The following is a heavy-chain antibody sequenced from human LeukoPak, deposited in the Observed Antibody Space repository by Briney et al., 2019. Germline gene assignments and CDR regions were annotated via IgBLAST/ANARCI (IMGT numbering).Heavy chain of an antibody. CDR1: GFTFSNNW. D-gene: IGHD1-26*01. J-gene: IGHJ3*02. CDR2: ISPDGSST. V-gene: IGHV3-74*01. Sequence: PGGSLRLSCAASGFTFSNNWMHWVRQVPGKGLVWVSRISPDGSSTSYVDSVKGRFTISRDNAKNSLYLQMNSLRAEDMALYYCAKGGKWELLLSAFDIWGQGTMVTVSS. CDR3: AKGGKWELLLSAFDI.